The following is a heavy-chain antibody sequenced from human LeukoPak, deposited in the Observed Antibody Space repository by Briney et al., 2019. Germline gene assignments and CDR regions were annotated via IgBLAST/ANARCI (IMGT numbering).Heavy chain of an antibody. V-gene: IGHV3-7*01. Sequence: GGSLRLSCAASGFTFSSYWMSWVRQAPGKGLEWVANIKQDGSEKYYVDSVKGRFTISRDNAKNSLHLQMNSLRAEDTAVYYCASYPPAAIDYYFDYWGQGTLVTVSS. J-gene: IGHJ4*02. CDR2: IKQDGSEK. CDR1: GFTFSSYW. CDR3: ASYPPAAIDYYFDY. D-gene: IGHD2-2*02.